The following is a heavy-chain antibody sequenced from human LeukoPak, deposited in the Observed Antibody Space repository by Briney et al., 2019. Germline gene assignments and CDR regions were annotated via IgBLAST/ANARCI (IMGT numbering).Heavy chain of an antibody. Sequence: GGSLRLSCAASGFTFSNYGMHWVRQAPGKGLEWVAVIWYDGSNKYYAYSVKGRFTISRDNSKNTLYLQMNSLRAEDTAVYYCARDFFTYNWNIGNFDYWGQGTLVTVSS. CDR2: IWYDGSNK. J-gene: IGHJ4*02. CDR1: GFTFSNYG. CDR3: ARDFFTYNWNIGNFDY. V-gene: IGHV3-33*01. D-gene: IGHD1/OR15-1a*01.